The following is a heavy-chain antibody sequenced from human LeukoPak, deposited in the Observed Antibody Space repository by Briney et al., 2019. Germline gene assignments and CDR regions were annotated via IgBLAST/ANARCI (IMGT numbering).Heavy chain of an antibody. CDR3: ARRVQDWFDP. CDR2: IYYSGST. Sequence: SETLSLTCTVSGGSISSYYWTWIRQPPGKRLEWIGNIYYSGSTNYNPSLRSRVIISVDMSKNQFSLKLSSVTAADTAVYYCARRVQDWFDPWGQGTLVTVSS. V-gene: IGHV4-59*08. D-gene: IGHD1-1*01. J-gene: IGHJ5*02. CDR1: GGSISSYY.